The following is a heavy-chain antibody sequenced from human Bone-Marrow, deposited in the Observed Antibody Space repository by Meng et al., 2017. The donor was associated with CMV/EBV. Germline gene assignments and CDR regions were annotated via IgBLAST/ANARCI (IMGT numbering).Heavy chain of an antibody. CDR3: ARWGTPSNYYYYYGMDV. CDR2: INHSGST. V-gene: IGHV4-34*01. CDR1: GGSFSGYY. Sequence: SETLSLTCAVYGGSFSGYYWSWIRQPPGKGLEWIGEINHSGSTNYNPSLKSRVTISVDTSKNQFSLKLSSVTAADTAVYYCARWGTPSNYYYYYGMDVWGQGTTVTGSS. J-gene: IGHJ6*01. D-gene: IGHD2/OR15-2a*01.